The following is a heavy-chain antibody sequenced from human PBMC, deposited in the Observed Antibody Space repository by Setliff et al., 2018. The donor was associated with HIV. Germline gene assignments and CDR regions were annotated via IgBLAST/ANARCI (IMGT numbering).Heavy chain of an antibody. D-gene: IGHD2-21*02. J-gene: IGHJ4*02. CDR3: ARGEFYCGTDCYWSSFDY. Sequence: PSETLSLTCTVSGGSMSTYYWSWIRQPPGKGLEWIGYIYTSGSTNYNPSLRSRVTISVDTSKTHFSLRLSSVTAADTAVYYCARGEFYCGTDCYWSSFDYWGQRILVTVSS. CDR1: GGSMSTYY. V-gene: IGHV4-4*08. CDR2: IYTSGST.